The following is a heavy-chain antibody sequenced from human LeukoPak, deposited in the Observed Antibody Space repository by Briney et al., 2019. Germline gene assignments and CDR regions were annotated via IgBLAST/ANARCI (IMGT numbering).Heavy chain of an antibody. D-gene: IGHD3-3*01. Sequence: GGSLRLSCAASGFTVTSNYMSWVRQVPGKGLEWASATFSGGSTYYADSVKGRFTISRDNSKNTLYLQMNSLRAEDTAVYYCARDWLYYDFWSGYYPQWGKGTTVTVSS. CDR3: ARDWLYYDFWSGYYPQ. V-gene: IGHV3-66*02. CDR2: TFSGGST. J-gene: IGHJ6*04. CDR1: GFTVTSNY.